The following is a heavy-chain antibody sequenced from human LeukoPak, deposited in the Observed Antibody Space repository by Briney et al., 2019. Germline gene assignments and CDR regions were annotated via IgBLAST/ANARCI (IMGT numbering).Heavy chain of an antibody. D-gene: IGHD3-9*01. CDR2: IYYSGST. Sequence: PSETLSLTRTVSGGSISSYYWSWIRQPPGKGLEWIGYIYYSGSTKYNPSLKSRVTISVDTPKNQFSLKLNSVTAADTAVYYCARANPNYDILTGYSQNWFDPWGQGTLVTVSS. V-gene: IGHV4-59*01. J-gene: IGHJ5*02. CDR3: ARANPNYDILTGYSQNWFDP. CDR1: GGSISSYY.